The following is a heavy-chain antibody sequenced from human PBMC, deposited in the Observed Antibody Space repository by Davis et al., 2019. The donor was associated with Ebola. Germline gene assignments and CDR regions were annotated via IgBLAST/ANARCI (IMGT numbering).Heavy chain of an antibody. V-gene: IGHV7-4-1*02. J-gene: IGHJ5*02. CDR1: GYIFTSYG. CDR2: INTNTGNP. Sequence: ASVKVSCKASGYIFTSYGISWVRQAPGQGLEWMGWINTNTGNPTYAQGFTGRFVFSLDTSVSTAYLQISSLKAEDTAVYYCARGAGGYSSSWYWFDPWGQGTLVTVSS. D-gene: IGHD6-13*01. CDR3: ARGAGGYSSSWYWFDP.